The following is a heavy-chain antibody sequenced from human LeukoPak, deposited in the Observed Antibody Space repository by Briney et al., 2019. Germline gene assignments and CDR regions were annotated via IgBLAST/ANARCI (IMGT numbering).Heavy chain of an antibody. Sequence: SETLSLTCTVSGGSISSGSYYWSWIRQPAGKGLEWIGRIYTSGSTNYNPSLKSRVTISVDTSKNQFSLKLSSVTAADTAVYYCARAVYYYDSSGYYEGGFDYWGQGTLVTVSS. CDR1: GGSISSGSYY. D-gene: IGHD3-22*01. V-gene: IGHV4-61*02. CDR2: IYTSGST. J-gene: IGHJ4*02. CDR3: ARAVYYYDSSGYYEGGFDY.